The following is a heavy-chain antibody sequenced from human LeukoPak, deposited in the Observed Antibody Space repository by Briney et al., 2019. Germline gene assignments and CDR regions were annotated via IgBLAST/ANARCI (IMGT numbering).Heavy chain of an antibody. D-gene: IGHD3-10*01. J-gene: IGHJ4*02. Sequence: SETLSLTCTVSGGSISSSSYYWGWIRQPPGKGLEWIGSIYCSGSTYYNPSLKSRVTISVDTSKNQFSLKLSSVTAADTAVYYCARVNTVTNYGSGSYYFDYWGQGTLVTVSS. CDR2: IYCSGST. V-gene: IGHV4-39*07. CDR1: GGSISSSSYY. CDR3: ARVNTVTNYGSGSYYFDY.